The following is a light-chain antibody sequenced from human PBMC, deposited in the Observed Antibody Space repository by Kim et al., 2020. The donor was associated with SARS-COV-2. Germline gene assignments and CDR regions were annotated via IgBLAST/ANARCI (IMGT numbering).Light chain of an antibody. CDR1: SSNIDNNY. CDR3: GAWDSSLSVVL. CDR2: DDN. J-gene: IGLJ2*01. Sequence: GPKVTISCSGISSNIDNNYVSWYQQLPGAAPKVLIYDDNKRPSGIPDRFSGSKSGTSATLGISGLQTGDEADYYCGAWDSSLSVVLFGGGTQLTVL. V-gene: IGLV1-51*01.